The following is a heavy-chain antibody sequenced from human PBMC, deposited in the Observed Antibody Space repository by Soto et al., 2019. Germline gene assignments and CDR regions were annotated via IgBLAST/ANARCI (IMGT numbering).Heavy chain of an antibody. V-gene: IGHV1-18*04. Sequence: GASVKVSCKASGDTFTTDGISWVRQAPGQGLEWMGWISPYNGTTKYAEKFQGEMTMTTDTATSTAYMDLRSLRSDDTAVYYCARDGERDTGLNFYYYLHGMDAWGQGTSVTVSS. CDR3: ARDGERDTGLNFYYYLHGMDA. J-gene: IGHJ6*02. CDR1: GDTFTTDG. D-gene: IGHD1-1*01. CDR2: ISPYNGTT.